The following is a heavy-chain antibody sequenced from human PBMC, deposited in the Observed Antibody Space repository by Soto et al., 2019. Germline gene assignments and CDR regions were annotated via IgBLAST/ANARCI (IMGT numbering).Heavy chain of an antibody. V-gene: IGHV4-34*01. Sequence: PSDTLDITCAVYGGTFSGYYWSWIRKPPGKGLEWIGEINHSGSTNYNPSLKSRVTISVDTSKNQFSLKLSSVTAADTAVYYCARYGGYSYGSDYWGQGTLVTVSS. CDR1: GGTFSGYY. D-gene: IGHD5-18*01. CDR2: INHSGST. CDR3: ARYGGYSYGSDY. J-gene: IGHJ4*02.